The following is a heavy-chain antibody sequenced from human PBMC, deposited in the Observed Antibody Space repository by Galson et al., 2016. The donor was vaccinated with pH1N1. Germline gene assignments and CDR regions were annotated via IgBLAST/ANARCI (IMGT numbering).Heavy chain of an antibody. D-gene: IGHD3-10*01. CDR1: GYSFTNYW. J-gene: IGHJ6*02. Sequence: QSGAEVKKPGKSLKISCKGSGYSFTNYWIGWVRQMPRKGLEWMGIIYPSDSDTRYSPSFQGQVTISADKSISTAYLQWSSLKASDTAIYYCARGSGSPDSYYYYGMDVWGQGTTVTVSS. CDR2: IYPSDSDT. V-gene: IGHV5-51*01. CDR3: ARGSGSPDSYYYYGMDV.